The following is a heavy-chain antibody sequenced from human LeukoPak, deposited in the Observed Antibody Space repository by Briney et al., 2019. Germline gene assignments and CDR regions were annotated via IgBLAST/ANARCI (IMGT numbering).Heavy chain of an antibody. CDR3: ARGTYYDFWSAEESRYYFDY. V-gene: IGHV3-21*01. CDR2: ISSSSSYI. J-gene: IGHJ4*01. CDR1: GFTFDDYA. D-gene: IGHD3-3*01. Sequence: GGSLRLSCAASGFTFDDYAMNWVRQAPGKGLEWVSSISSSSSYIYYADSVKGRFTISRDNAKNSLYLQMNSLRAEDTAVYYCARGTYYDFWSAEESRYYFDYWGHGTLVTVSS.